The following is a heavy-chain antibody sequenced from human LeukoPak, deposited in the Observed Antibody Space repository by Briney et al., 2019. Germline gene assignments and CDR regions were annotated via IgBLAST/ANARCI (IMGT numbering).Heavy chain of an antibody. Sequence: PGGSLRLSCAPSGFTFSSYGMHWVRQAPGKGREWVTFLRYGGSNKYYADSVKGRFTISRDNSKNTLYLQMNSLRAEDTAVYYCAVGAAYDYVWGSPFPFDYWGQGTLVTVSS. CDR3: AVGAAYDYVWGSPFPFDY. CDR1: GFTFSSYG. V-gene: IGHV3-30*02. CDR2: LRYGGSNK. D-gene: IGHD3-16*01. J-gene: IGHJ4*02.